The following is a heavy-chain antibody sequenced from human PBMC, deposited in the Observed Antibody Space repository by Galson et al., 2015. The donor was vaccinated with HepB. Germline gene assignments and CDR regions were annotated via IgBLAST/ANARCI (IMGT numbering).Heavy chain of an antibody. D-gene: IGHD3-9*01. Sequence: SVKVSCKVSGYTLTKLSMHWVRQAPGKGLEWMGGFDPEDGETIYAQKFQGRVTMTEDTSTDTAYMELSSLRSEDTAVYYCATVSRYFDWLLSLPKNWYDPWGQGTLVTVSS. V-gene: IGHV1-24*01. J-gene: IGHJ5*02. CDR3: ATVSRYFDWLLSLPKNWYDP. CDR2: FDPEDGET. CDR1: GYTLTKLS.